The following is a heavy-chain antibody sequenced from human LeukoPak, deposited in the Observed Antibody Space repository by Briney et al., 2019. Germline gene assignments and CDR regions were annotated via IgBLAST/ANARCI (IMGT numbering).Heavy chain of an antibody. J-gene: IGHJ4*02. Sequence: ETLSLTCTVSDDSITMYYWTWIRQPPGKGLEWVANIKQDGDENYYVDSVMGRFTISRDNAKNSVYLEMTSLRAEDTAVYYCARDRGANYYGSLHLFDYWGQGTLVTVSS. V-gene: IGHV3-7*01. CDR1: DDSITMYY. D-gene: IGHD3-10*01. CDR3: ARDRGANYYGSLHLFDY. CDR2: IKQDGDEN.